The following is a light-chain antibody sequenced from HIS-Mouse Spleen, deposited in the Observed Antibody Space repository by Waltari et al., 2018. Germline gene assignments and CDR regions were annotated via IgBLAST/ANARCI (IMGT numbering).Light chain of an antibody. J-gene: IGLJ2*01. Sequence: SYVLTQSPSVSVAPGQTARITFGGNNIGSKSVHWYQQTPGQAPVLVVYDDSDRPSGIPERFSGSNSGNTATLTISRVEAGDEADYYCQVWDSSSDHVVFGGGTKLTVL. CDR2: DDS. CDR3: QVWDSSSDHVV. CDR1: NIGSKS. V-gene: IGLV3-21*02.